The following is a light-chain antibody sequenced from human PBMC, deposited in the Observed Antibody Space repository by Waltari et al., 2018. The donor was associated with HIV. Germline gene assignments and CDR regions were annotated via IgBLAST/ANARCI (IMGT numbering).Light chain of an antibody. V-gene: IGLV1-40*01. Sequence: QSALTQPPSVSGAPGQRFTIPCTGHRSNLGAGYFVPGYQHLPGTAPKLLVYSDINRPSGVPDRFSGSKSGTSASLVITGLQAEDEADYYCQSYDSSLRASVFGGGTKLTVL. CDR3: QSYDSSLRASV. CDR2: SDI. CDR1: RSNLGAGYF. J-gene: IGLJ2*01.